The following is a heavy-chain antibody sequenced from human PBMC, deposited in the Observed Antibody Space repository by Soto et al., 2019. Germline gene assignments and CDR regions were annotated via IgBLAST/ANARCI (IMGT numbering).Heavy chain of an antibody. CDR1: GFTFSSYG. V-gene: IGHV3-30*18. D-gene: IGHD3-10*01. CDR2: ISYDGSNK. J-gene: IGHJ3*02. CDR3: AKLPEYGSGSYHDAYDI. Sequence: GGSLRLSCAASGFTFSSYGMHWVRQAPGKGLEWVAVISYDGSNKYYADSVKGRFTIPRDNSKNTLYLQMNSLRAEDTAVYYCAKLPEYGSGSYHDAYDIWGQGTMVTVSS.